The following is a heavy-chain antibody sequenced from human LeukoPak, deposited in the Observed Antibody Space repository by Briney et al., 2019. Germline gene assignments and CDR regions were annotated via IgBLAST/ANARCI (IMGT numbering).Heavy chain of an antibody. CDR3: ARDGFSSGYPYDAFDI. D-gene: IGHD3-3*01. Sequence: GRSLRPSCAASGFTVSSNYMSWVRLAPRKGLEWVSVIYSGGSTYYADSVKGRFTISRDNSKNTLYLQMNSLRAEDTAVYYCARDGFSSGYPYDAFDIWGQGTMVTVSS. CDR2: IYSGGST. V-gene: IGHV3-53*01. J-gene: IGHJ3*02. CDR1: GFTVSSNY.